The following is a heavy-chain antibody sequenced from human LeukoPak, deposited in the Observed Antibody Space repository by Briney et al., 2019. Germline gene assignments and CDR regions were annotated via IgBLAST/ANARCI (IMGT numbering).Heavy chain of an antibody. V-gene: IGHV3-23*01. D-gene: IGHD4-11*01. CDR3: AKDLHDYGNYVGWFDS. CDR1: GFTFSSYA. J-gene: IGHJ5*01. Sequence: GGSLRLSCVASGFTFSSYAMDWDRQAPGKGLEWVSAISGSGGNTYYADSVKGRFTISRDHSKTTLFLQMNSLRAEDTAVYYCAKDLHDYGNYVGWFDSWGQGTLVTVSS. CDR2: ISGSGGNT.